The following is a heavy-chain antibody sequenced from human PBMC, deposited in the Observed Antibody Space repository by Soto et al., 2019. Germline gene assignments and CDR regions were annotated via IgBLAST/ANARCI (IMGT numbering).Heavy chain of an antibody. Sequence: EVQLLESGGALVQPGGSLRLSCAASGFTFSNHAMNWVRQAPGKGLEWVATVSNNAASTHHAASVEGRFTVSRDNSKNTVDLQMNSLRAEDTAVYHCLSWLSAHFDDWCEGTLVTVSS. CDR1: GFTFSNHA. CDR2: VSNNAAST. D-gene: IGHD3-22*01. V-gene: IGHV3-23*01. J-gene: IGHJ4*02. CDR3: LSWLSAHFDD.